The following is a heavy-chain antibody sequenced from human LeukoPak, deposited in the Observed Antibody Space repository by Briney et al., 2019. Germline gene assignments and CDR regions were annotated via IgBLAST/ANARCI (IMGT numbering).Heavy chain of an antibody. CDR3: ASSSKYYDFWSGYSGGMDWFDP. CDR2: MNPNSGNT. Sequence: ASVKVSCKASGYTFTNYDINWVRQATGQGLEWMGWMNPNSGNTGYAQKFQGRVTMTRNTSISTAYMELSSLRSEDTAVYYSASSSKYYDFWSGYSGGMDWFDPWGQGTLVTVSS. CDR1: GYTFTNYD. J-gene: IGHJ5*02. V-gene: IGHV1-8*01. D-gene: IGHD3-3*01.